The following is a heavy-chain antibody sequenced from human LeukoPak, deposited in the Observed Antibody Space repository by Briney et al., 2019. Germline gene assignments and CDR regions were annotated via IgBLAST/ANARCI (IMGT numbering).Heavy chain of an antibody. CDR1: GGSISSYD. D-gene: IGHD3-22*01. CDR2: IYYSGNS. V-gene: IGHV4-59*01. CDR3: ARGGYYYDSSGYWGAFDI. J-gene: IGHJ3*02. Sequence: PSETPSLTCTVSGGSISSYDWSWIRQPPEKGLEWIGNIYYSGNSNYNPSLKSRVTISVDTSKNQFSLKLSSVTAADTAVYYCARGGYYYDSSGYWGAFDIWGQGTMVTVSS.